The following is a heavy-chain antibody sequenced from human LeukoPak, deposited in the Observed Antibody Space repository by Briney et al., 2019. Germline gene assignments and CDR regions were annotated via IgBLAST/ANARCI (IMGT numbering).Heavy chain of an antibody. J-gene: IGHJ4*02. Sequence: GGSLRLSCTASGFTFGDYAMSWFRQAPGKGLEWVGFIGSKGYGGTTEYGASVKGRFTISRDDSKSIAYLQMNSLKTEDTAVYYCTRARYDYVWGSYRPFDYWGQGTLVTVSS. D-gene: IGHD3-16*02. CDR3: TRARYDYVWGSYRPFDY. V-gene: IGHV3-49*03. CDR2: IGSKGYGGTT. CDR1: GFTFGDYA.